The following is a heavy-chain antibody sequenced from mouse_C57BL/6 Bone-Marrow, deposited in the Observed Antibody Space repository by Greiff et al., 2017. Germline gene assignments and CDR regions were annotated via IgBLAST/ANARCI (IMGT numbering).Heavy chain of an antibody. CDR1: GYTFTSYW. Sequence: QVQLQQPGAELVMPGASVKLSCKASGYTFTSYWMHWVKQRPGQGLEWIGEIDPSDSYTNYNQKFKGKSTLTVDKSSSTAYMQLSSLTSEDSAVYYCASGDDGYSYWYFDVWGTAATCTASS. CDR3: ASGDDGYSYWYFDV. V-gene: IGHV1-69*01. CDR2: IDPSDSYT. D-gene: IGHD2-3*01. J-gene: IGHJ1*03.